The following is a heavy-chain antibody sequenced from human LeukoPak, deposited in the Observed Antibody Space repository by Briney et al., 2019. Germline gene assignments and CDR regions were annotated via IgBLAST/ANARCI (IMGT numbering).Heavy chain of an antibody. V-gene: IGHV3-23*01. J-gene: IGHJ4*02. CDR3: AKVGSRGWFRDAFDY. CDR2: FSRSGGST. D-gene: IGHD6-19*01. CDR1: GFTLSSYA. Sequence: GGSLRLSCVASGFTLSSYAMSWVRQAPGRGLQWVSSFSRSGGSTHYADSGEGRFTISRDDYRKTLFLQMNSLRAADTALYYCAKVGSRGWFRDAFDYWGQGTMVTVSS.